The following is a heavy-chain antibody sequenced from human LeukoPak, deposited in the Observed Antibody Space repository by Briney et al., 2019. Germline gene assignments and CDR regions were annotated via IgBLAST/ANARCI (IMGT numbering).Heavy chain of an antibody. V-gene: IGHV3-66*01. Sequence: GGSPRLSCAASGFTVSSNYMSWVRQAPGKGLEWVSVIYSGGSTYYADSVKGRFTISRDNSKNTLYLQMNSLRAEDTAVYYCARRERFRGFDPWGQGTLVTVSS. CDR2: IYSGGST. CDR3: ARRERFRGFDP. CDR1: GFTVSSNY. D-gene: IGHD1-1*01. J-gene: IGHJ5*02.